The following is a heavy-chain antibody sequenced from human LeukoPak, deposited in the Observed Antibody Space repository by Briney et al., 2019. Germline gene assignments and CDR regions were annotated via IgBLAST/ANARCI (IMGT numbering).Heavy chain of an antibody. Sequence: SETLSLTCTVSGGTISSYYWSWIRQPPGKGLEWIGYIYYSGSTNYNPSLKSRVTISVDTSKNQFSLKLSSVTAADTAVYYCARGGPNWFDPWGQGTLVTVSS. J-gene: IGHJ5*02. CDR2: IYYSGST. CDR3: ARGGPNWFDP. V-gene: IGHV4-59*01. CDR1: GGTISSYY.